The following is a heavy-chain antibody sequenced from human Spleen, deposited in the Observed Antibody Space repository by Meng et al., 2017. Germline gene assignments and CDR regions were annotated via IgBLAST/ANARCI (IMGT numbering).Heavy chain of an antibody. Sequence: QVQPVQSGAEVKKPGSSGKVSCKASGGTFSSYAISWVRQAPGQGLEWMGRINPKSGDTHYAQKFQARVTMTGDTSISTAYMELSGLRSDDTAMYYCARDEDISAAGKLFGDYWGQGTLVTVSS. CDR1: GGTFSSYA. CDR2: INPKSGDT. J-gene: IGHJ4*02. D-gene: IGHD6-25*01. V-gene: IGHV1-2*06. CDR3: ARDEDISAAGKLFGDY.